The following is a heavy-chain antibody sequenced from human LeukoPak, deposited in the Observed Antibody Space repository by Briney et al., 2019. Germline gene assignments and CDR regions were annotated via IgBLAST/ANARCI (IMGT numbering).Heavy chain of an antibody. V-gene: IGHV4-34*01. D-gene: IGHD6-19*01. Sequence: KPSETLSLTCAVYGGSFSGYYWSWIRQSPGKGLEWLGEINQSGGTYYNPSLRGRATIAVDPSKNQFSLRLGSLTAADTAIYYCARERAVADYYYYMDVWGKGTTVIVSS. CDR1: GGSFSGYY. CDR3: ARERAVADYYYYMDV. J-gene: IGHJ6*03. CDR2: INQSGGT.